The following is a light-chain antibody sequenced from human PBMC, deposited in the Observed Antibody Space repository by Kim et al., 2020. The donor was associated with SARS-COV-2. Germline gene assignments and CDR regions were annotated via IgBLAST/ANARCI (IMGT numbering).Light chain of an antibody. CDR1: RSDVRGSIY. Sequence: QSITSSCTGTRSDVRGSIYVSWYQQPPGKAPNLLIYDITLRPSGVSNRFSGSKAGDTASLTISGLQIDDEADYYCCSHSNAGAYVFGSGTKVTVL. CDR3: CSHSNAGAYV. CDR2: DIT. V-gene: IGLV2-14*03. J-gene: IGLJ1*01.